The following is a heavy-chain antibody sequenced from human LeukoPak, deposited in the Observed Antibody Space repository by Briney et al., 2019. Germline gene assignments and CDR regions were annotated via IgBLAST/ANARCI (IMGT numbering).Heavy chain of an antibody. J-gene: IGHJ3*02. Sequence: PGGSLRLSRAASGFIFSSYTMNWVRQAPGKGLEWVSFISSSSSYIYYADSVKGRFTISRDNAKDSLYLQMNSLRAEDTAVYHCARDRDYYDRSGYYHDAFDIWGQGTMVTVSS. V-gene: IGHV3-21*01. CDR3: ARDRDYYDRSGYYHDAFDI. CDR2: ISSSSSYI. D-gene: IGHD3-22*01. CDR1: GFIFSSYT.